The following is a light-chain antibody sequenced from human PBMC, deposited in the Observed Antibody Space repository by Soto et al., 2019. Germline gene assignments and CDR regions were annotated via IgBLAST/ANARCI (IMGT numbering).Light chain of an antibody. CDR2: SNS. CDR3: AAWDDSLNGRAV. J-gene: IGLJ3*02. V-gene: IGLV1-44*01. Sequence: QSVLTQPPSASGTPVQRVTISCSGSDSNIGSNTVNWYHPVPGTAHKLLIYSNSQRPSGVPDRFSGSKSGTSASLAISGLQSEDEGDYYCAAWDDSLNGRAVFGGGTKLTVL. CDR1: DSNIGSNT.